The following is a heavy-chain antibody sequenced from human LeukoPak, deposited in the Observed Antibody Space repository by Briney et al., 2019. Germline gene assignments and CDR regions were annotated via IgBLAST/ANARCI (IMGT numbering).Heavy chain of an antibody. CDR2: IFRSGST. D-gene: IGHD5-24*01. J-gene: IGHJ3*01. Sequence: PSETLSLTCAVSGGSISRSDWWSGVRPSPGKGMEWIGEIFRSGSTKYNPSLKSRVTISVDKSKNQFSLNLTSVTAADTAMYYCARDASLQTGAFDVWGQGTMVTVS. V-gene: IGHV4-4*02. CDR3: ARDASLQTGAFDV. CDR1: GGSISRSDW.